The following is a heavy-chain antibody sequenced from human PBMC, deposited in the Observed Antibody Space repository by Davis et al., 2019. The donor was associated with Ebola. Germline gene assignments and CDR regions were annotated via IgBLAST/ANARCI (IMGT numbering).Heavy chain of an antibody. D-gene: IGHD2-2*01. CDR1: GYSISSSYY. CDR2: IYYSGST. J-gene: IGHJ4*02. V-gene: IGHV4-61*01. Sequence: SETLSLTCTVSGYSISSSYYWSWIRQPPGKGLEWIGYIYYSGSTNYNPSLKSRVTISVDTSKNQFSLKLSSVTAADTAVYYCAREIVVVPAGRGGFDYWGQGTLVTVSS. CDR3: AREIVVVPAGRGGFDY.